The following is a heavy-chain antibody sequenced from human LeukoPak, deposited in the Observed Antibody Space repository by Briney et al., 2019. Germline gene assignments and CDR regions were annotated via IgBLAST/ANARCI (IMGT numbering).Heavy chain of an antibody. CDR2: INHSGST. Sequence: WDGLSLTCSVYGGSFSGEYWCWRRQPPGKGLEWIGEINHSGSTNYNPSLKSRVTISIDTSKNQFSLKLSSVTAADTAVYYCAREAGGAAAGRDIYYYYGMDVWGQGTTVTVSS. CDR3: AREAGGAAAGRDIYYYYGMDV. J-gene: IGHJ6*02. CDR1: GGSFSGEY. V-gene: IGHV4-34*01. D-gene: IGHD6-13*01.